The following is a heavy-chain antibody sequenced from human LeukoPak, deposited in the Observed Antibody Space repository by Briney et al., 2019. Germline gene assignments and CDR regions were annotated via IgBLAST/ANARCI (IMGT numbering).Heavy chain of an antibody. CDR2: INHSGST. V-gene: IGHV4-34*01. CDR1: GGSISTYY. D-gene: IGHD2-2*01. CDR3: ARGGPCSSTSCFRLSRYYYYYMDV. J-gene: IGHJ6*03. Sequence: SETLFLTCTVSGGSISTYYWSWIRQPPGKGLEWIGEINHSGSTNYNPSLKSRVTISVDTSKNQFSLKLSSVTAADTAVYYCARGGPCSSTSCFRLSRYYYYYMDVWGKGTTVTVSS.